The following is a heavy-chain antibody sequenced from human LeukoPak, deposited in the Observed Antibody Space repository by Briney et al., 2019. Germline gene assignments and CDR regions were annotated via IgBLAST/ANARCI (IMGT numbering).Heavy chain of an antibody. J-gene: IGHJ4*02. D-gene: IGHD3-10*01. CDR1: GFDFNIYE. Sequence: GESLRLSCAASGFDFNIYEMNWVRQPPGKGLEWVSYIRADGATIYYADSVKGRFTISRDNMKNSLFLQISSLRAEDTAVYYCAGSRYPEPQDLNYWGQGTLVIVS. CDR2: IRADGATI. V-gene: IGHV3-48*03. CDR3: AGSRYPEPQDLNY.